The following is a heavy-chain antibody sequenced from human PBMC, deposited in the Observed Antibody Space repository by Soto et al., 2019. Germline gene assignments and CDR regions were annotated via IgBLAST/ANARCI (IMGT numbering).Heavy chain of an antibody. CDR3: ASGYSSGWYEYYYYYGMDV. Sequence: LKISCKGSGYSFTSYWISWVRQMPGKGLEWMGRIDPSDSYTNYSPSFQGHVTISADKSISTAYLQWSSLKASDTAMYYCASGYSSGWYEYYYYYGMDVWGQGTTVTVSS. D-gene: IGHD6-19*01. J-gene: IGHJ6*02. CDR1: GYSFTSYW. CDR2: IDPSDSYT. V-gene: IGHV5-10-1*01.